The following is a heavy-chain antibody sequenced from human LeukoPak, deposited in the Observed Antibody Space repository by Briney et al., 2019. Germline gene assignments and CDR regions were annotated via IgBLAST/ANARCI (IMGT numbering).Heavy chain of an antibody. J-gene: IGHJ4*02. CDR1: GFTFSSYS. V-gene: IGHV3-21*01. CDR2: ISSSSSYI. CDR3: ARGRAAAGKPLGY. Sequence: GGSLRLSCAASGFTFSSYSMNWVRQAPGKGLEWVSSISSSSSYIYYADSVKGRFTISRDNAKNSLYLQMNSLRAEDTAVYYCARGRAAAGKPLGYWGQGTLVTVSS. D-gene: IGHD6-13*01.